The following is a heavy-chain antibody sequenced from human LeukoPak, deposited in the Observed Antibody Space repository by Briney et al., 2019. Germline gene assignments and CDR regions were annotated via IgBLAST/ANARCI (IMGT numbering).Heavy chain of an antibody. V-gene: IGHV4-34*01. D-gene: IGHD3-22*01. CDR3: ARWVDYYDSSGSFDY. J-gene: IGHJ4*02. Sequence: SETLSLTCAVYGGSFSGYYWIWIRQPPGKGLEWIGEINHSGSTNYNPSLKSRVTISVDTSKNQFSLKLSSVTAADTAVYYCARWVDYYDSSGSFDYWGQGTLVTVSS. CDR2: INHSGST. CDR1: GGSFSGYY.